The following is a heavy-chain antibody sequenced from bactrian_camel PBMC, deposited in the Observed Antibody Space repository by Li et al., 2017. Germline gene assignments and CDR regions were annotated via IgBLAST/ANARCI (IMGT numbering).Heavy chain of an antibody. V-gene: IGHV3S40*01. CDR2: IRTDLVST. CDR3: VKVGGSWYGAN. CDR1: GFSVSLYC. Sequence: DVQLVESGGGSVQAGGSLRLSCAVSGFSVSLYCVGWFRQAPGKEREGVAAIRTDLVSTYYADSVKGRFTISRDNAENTVYLQMNSLKPEDTAVYYCVKVGGSWYGANWGQGTQVTVS. J-gene: IGHJ4*01. D-gene: IGHD6*01.